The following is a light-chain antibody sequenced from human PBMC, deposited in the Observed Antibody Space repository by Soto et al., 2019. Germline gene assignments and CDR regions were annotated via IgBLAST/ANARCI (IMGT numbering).Light chain of an antibody. CDR1: QSISNY. Sequence: DIQMTQSPSSLSASLGDRVTITCRASQSISNYLNWYQQKPGKAPKLLIYAASSFQSGVPSRFSGSGAGTDFTLTISSLQPEDFATYYCQQTYSTPLTFGPGTPVDIK. CDR3: QQTYSTPLT. J-gene: IGKJ3*01. V-gene: IGKV1-39*01. CDR2: AAS.